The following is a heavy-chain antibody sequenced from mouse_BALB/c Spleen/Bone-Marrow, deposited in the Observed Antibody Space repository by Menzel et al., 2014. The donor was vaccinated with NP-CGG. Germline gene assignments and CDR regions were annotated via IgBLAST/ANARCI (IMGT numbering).Heavy chain of an antibody. CDR1: GYSFTGYY. Sequence: LVKTGASVKISCKASGYSFTGYYMHWVKQSHGKSLEWIGYISCYNGATSYNQKFKGKATFTVDTSSSTAYMQFNSLTSEDSAVYYCASGSGYYLDFDYWGQGTTLTVSS. V-gene: IGHV1S34*01. CDR2: ISCYNGAT. CDR3: ASGSGYYLDFDY. D-gene: IGHD2-3*01. J-gene: IGHJ2*01.